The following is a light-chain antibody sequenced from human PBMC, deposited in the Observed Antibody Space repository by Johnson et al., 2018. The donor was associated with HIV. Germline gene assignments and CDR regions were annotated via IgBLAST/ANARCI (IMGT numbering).Light chain of an antibody. V-gene: IGLV1-51*01. Sequence: QSVLTQPPSVSAAPGQKVTISCSGSSSNIGNNYVSWYQQLPGTAPKLLIYDNNKRPSGIPDRLSGSKSGTSATLGITGLQTGDEADYYCGTWDSSLSAGFFGTGTKVTVL. CDR2: DNN. CDR3: GTWDSSLSAGF. J-gene: IGLJ1*01. CDR1: SSNIGNNY.